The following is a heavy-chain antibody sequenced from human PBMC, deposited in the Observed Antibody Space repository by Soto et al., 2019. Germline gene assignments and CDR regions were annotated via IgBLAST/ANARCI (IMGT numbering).Heavy chain of an antibody. V-gene: IGHV4-39*01. CDR1: GGSIASNYY. CDR2: MYYSGNT. Sequence: QLHLQESGPGLVKPSETLSLTCTVSGGSIASNYYWGWIRQSPGEGLEWIASMYYSGNTYYNPSLKSRVTISVDTSKNQLSLKVTSVTAADTAMYFCARYSGTYSVYGLDVWGQGTMVTVSS. CDR3: ARYSGTYSVYGLDV. J-gene: IGHJ3*01. D-gene: IGHD1-26*01.